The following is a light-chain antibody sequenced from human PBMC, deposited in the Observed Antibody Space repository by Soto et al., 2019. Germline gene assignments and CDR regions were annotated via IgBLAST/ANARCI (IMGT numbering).Light chain of an antibody. CDR2: SNN. V-gene: IGLV1-44*01. CDR1: SSNIGSNT. J-gene: IGLJ1*01. Sequence: QPVLTQPPSASGTPGHRVTISCSGSSSNIGSNTVNWYQQLPGTAPKLLIYSNNQRPSGVPDRFSGSKSGPSASLAISGLQSEAEADYYCAAWDDSLNGYVFGTGTKLTVL. CDR3: AAWDDSLNGYV.